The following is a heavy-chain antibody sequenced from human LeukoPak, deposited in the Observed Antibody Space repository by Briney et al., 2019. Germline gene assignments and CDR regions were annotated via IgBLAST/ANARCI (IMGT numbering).Heavy chain of an antibody. CDR3: ASDSTYYYGSGSYGDF. Sequence: PGGSLRLSCAASGFTFTSYWMSWVRQAPGKGLECVANIKHDGSEKYYEDSLKRRFTISRDNADNSLYLLMNMLIDEDTAVYYCASDSTYYYGSGSYGDFWGKGTMVTVSS. J-gene: IGHJ6*04. CDR2: IKHDGSEK. CDR1: GFTFTSYW. D-gene: IGHD3-10*01. V-gene: IGHV3-7*01.